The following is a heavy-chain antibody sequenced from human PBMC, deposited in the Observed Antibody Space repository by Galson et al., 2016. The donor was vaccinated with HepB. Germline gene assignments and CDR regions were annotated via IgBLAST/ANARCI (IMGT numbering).Heavy chain of an antibody. J-gene: IGHJ5*02. CDR1: GYTFTTYH. CDR3: STGGGYNWFDP. CDR2: INPNGGSA. Sequence: SVKVSCKASGYTFTTYHMHWVRQAPGQGLEWMGIINPNGGSASYSPKFQGRVTLTRDTSTSTVYMELSSLKSGDTALYYCSTGGGYNWFDPWGQGTPVTVSS. V-gene: IGHV1-46*01. D-gene: IGHD6-25*01.